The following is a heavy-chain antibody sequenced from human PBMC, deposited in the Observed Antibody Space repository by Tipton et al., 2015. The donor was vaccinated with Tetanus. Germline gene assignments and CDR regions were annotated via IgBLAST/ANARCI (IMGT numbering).Heavy chain of an antibody. J-gene: IGHJ2*01. CDR3: ARLHLTMMAANYWYFDL. CDR1: GGSISSYY. Sequence: GLVKPSETLSLICTVSGGSISSYYWSWIRQSAAMGLEWIGRINTSGSSDYSPSLKGRVTMSIDKSKNQFSLRLTSGTAADTAVYYCARLHLTMMAANYWYFDLWGRGTLVAVSS. CDR2: INTSGSS. D-gene: IGHD3-22*01. V-gene: IGHV4-4*07.